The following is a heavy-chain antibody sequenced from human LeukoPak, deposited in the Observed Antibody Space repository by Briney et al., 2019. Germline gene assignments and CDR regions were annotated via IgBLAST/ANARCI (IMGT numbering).Heavy chain of an antibody. CDR1: GYLFTIYD. V-gene: IGHV1-8*01. D-gene: IGHD4-17*01. Sequence: ASVKVSCKTSGYLFTIYDVNWVRQATGQGLEWMGWMNPNSGNTGYAQKFQGRVTITRNTSISTAYMQLSSLRSEDTAVYYCARRVSYGDFDYWGQGTLVTVSS. J-gene: IGHJ4*02. CDR2: MNPNSGNT. CDR3: ARRVSYGDFDY.